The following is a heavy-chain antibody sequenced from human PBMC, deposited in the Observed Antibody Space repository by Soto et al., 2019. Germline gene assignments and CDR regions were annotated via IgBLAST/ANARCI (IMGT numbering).Heavy chain of an antibody. CDR2: ISCSGSDT. Sequence: PGGSLRLSCAASGVTFSSYAMSWVRQAQGKGLEWVSGISCSGSDTNYADSLKGRFPISIDNSKNMLYVQVNTLTADDTAVYSCTTRHAYDDNNRYYGNWGQGILVTVSS. J-gene: IGHJ4*02. CDR3: TTRHAYDDNNRYYGN. CDR1: GVTFSSYA. V-gene: IGHV3-23*01. D-gene: IGHD3-22*01.